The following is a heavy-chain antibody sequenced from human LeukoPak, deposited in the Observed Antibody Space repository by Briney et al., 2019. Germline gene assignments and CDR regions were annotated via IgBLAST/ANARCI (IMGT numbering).Heavy chain of an antibody. V-gene: IGHV3-21*01. J-gene: IGHJ4*02. CDR2: ISSSDSYI. Sequence: GGSLTLLRAACGFTLSCYSMNWVRQAPGKGLEGVSYISSSDSYIYFADAVKGRFTISRDNAQNSLYLQINSLRADDTAVYYCARDLSQGATTDTNGYFVYWGQGALVTVSS. CDR1: GFTLSCYS. D-gene: IGHD1-1*01. CDR3: ARDLSQGATTDTNGYFVY.